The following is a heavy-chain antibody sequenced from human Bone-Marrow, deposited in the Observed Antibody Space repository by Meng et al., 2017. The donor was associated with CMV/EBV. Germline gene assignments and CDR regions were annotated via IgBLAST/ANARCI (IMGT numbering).Heavy chain of an antibody. CDR1: YA. Sequence: YAMHWVRQAPGKGLEWVAVISYDGSNKYYADSVKGRFTISRDNSKNTLYLQMNSLRAEDTAVYYCARDGPYGDYAFRRGYYYGMDVWGQGTTVTVSS. D-gene: IGHD4-17*01. J-gene: IGHJ6*02. V-gene: IGHV3-30-3*01. CDR2: ISYDGSNK. CDR3: ARDGPYGDYAFRRGYYYGMDV.